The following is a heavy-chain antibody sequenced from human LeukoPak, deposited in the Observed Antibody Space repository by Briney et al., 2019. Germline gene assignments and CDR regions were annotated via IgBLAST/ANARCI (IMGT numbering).Heavy chain of an antibody. V-gene: IGHV6-1*01. CDR3: ARGGGDSSSWSYYYGMDV. J-gene: IGHJ6*02. D-gene: IGHD6-13*01. CDR2: TYYRSKWYN. Sequence: SQTLSLTCAISGDSVSSNSAAWNWLRQSPSRGLEWLGRTYYRSKWYNHYAVSVKSRITINPDTSKNQFSLQLNSVTPEDTAVYYCARGGGDSSSWSYYYGMDVWGQGTTVTVSS. CDR1: GDSVSSNSAA.